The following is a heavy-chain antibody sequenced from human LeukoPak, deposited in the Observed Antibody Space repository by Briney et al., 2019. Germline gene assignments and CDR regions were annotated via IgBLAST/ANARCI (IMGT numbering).Heavy chain of an antibody. CDR3: ARARAAGGQYYFAY. Sequence: SETLSLTCTVSGGSISSSSDYWGWIPQPPGKGLEWIGTIHYSGSTFDNPSLKSRVTISVDTSKNQFSLKLTSVTAADTSVYFCARARAAGGQYYFAYWGQGTLVTVSS. V-gene: IGHV4-39*01. CDR2: IHYSGST. J-gene: IGHJ4*02. D-gene: IGHD6-13*01. CDR1: GGSISSSSDY.